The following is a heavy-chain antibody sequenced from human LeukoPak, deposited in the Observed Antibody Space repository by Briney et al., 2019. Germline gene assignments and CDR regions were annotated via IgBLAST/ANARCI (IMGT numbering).Heavy chain of an antibody. CDR3: ARAQYDYVWGSYSY. D-gene: IGHD3-16*01. J-gene: IGHJ4*02. V-gene: IGHV4-34*01. CDR1: GGSFSGYY. Sequence: PSETLSLTCAVYGGSFSGYYWSWIRQPPGKGLEWIGEINHSGSTNYNPSLKNRVTISVDTSKNQFSLKLSSVTAADTAVYYCARAQYDYVWGSYSYWGQGTLVTVSS. CDR2: INHSGST.